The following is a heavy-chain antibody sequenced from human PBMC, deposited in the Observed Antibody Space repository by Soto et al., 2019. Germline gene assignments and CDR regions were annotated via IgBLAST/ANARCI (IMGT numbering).Heavy chain of an antibody. CDR1: EFTFSTYS. CDR2: ISASSSYI. J-gene: IGHJ4*01. Sequence: GGSLRLSCAASEFTFSTYSMNWARQTPGKGLEWVSSISASSSYIYYVDSVKGRFTISRDNAKNSLFLQMNSLRAEDTAVYYCERDRCWGGSCYSFHYWGHGILVTVSS. V-gene: IGHV3-21*01. CDR3: ERDRCWGGSCYSFHY. D-gene: IGHD2-15*01.